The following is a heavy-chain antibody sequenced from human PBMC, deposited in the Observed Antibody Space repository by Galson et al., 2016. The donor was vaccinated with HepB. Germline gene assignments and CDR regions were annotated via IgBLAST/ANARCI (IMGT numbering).Heavy chain of an antibody. CDR3: ARDILWFGELTRVYYFDY. J-gene: IGHJ4*02. Sequence: SLRLSCAASGFAFSSYAMTWVRQAPGKGLEWVANIKEDGSQKNYVDSVKGRFTISRDNAKNSLYLQMNSLRAEDTAVYYCARDILWFGELTRVYYFDYWGQGTLVTVSS. V-gene: IGHV3-7*01. CDR1: GFAFSSYA. D-gene: IGHD3-10*01. CDR2: IKEDGSQK.